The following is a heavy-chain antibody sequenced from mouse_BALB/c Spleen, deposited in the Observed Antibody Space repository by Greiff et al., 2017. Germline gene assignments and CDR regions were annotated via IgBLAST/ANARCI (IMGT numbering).Heavy chain of an antibody. Sequence: QVQLQQPGAELVKPGASVKLSCKASGYTFTSYWMHWVKQRPGQGLEWIGEINPSNGRTNYNEKFKSKATLTVDKSSSTAYMQLSSLTSEDSAVYYCAREGYYRYGRDRGYYAMDYWGQGTSVTVSS. D-gene: IGHD2-14*01. J-gene: IGHJ4*01. CDR2: INPSNGRT. CDR1: GYTFTSYW. V-gene: IGHV1S81*02. CDR3: AREGYYRYGRDRGYYAMDY.